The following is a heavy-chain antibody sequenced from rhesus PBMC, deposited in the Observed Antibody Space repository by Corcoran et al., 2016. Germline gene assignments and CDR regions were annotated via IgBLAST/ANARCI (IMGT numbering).Heavy chain of an antibody. D-gene: IGHD6-25*01. CDR3: TGGGYSGSMDV. J-gene: IGHJ5-1*01. Sequence: QLVESGGGLVQPGGSLRLSCAASGFTFSDYWMSWVRQAPGKGLEWVAFIKNKAEGGTAVYAESVHGRFTISRDDSMNTLYLQMNSLKTEDTAVYYCTGGGYSGSMDVWGPGVLVTVSS. CDR2: IKNKAEGGTA. V-gene: IGHV3S11*01. CDR1: GFTFSDYW.